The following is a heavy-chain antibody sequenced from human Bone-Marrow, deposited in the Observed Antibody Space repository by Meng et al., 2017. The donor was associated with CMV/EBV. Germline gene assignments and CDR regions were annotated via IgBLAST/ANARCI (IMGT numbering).Heavy chain of an antibody. CDR3: ARWGDAPFDF. CDR1: VYIFTSYD. Sequence: ASVKVSCKASVYIFTSYDINWVRQAPGQGLEWMGWMKANSGNTGYAQKFQGRVTMTTDTSISTAYMELSSLRSEDTAIYYCARWGDAPFDFWGQGTLVTVSS. V-gene: IGHV1-8*01. J-gene: IGHJ4*02. CDR2: MKANSGNT. D-gene: IGHD3-10*01.